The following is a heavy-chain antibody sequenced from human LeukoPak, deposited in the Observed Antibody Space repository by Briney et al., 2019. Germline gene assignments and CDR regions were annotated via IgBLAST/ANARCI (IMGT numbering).Heavy chain of an antibody. CDR1: EFTFTSYE. J-gene: IGHJ3*02. D-gene: IGHD6-6*01. CDR2: ISSSGNNI. V-gene: IGHV3-48*03. CDR3: ARGPSIAARYDAFDI. Sequence: GGSLRLSCAASEFTFTSYELNWVRQAPGKGLEWVSYISSSGNNISYADSVKGRFTISRDNDKNSLYLQVISLRAEDTAVYYCARGPSIAARYDAFDIWGQGTMVTVSS.